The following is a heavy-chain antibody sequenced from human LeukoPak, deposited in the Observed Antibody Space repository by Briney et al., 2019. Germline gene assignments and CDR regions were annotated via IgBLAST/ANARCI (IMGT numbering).Heavy chain of an antibody. V-gene: IGHV3-23*01. J-gene: IGHJ4*02. Sequence: PGGSLRLSCAASGFTFSSYAMSCVRQAPGKGLEWVSAISGSVGSTYYADSVKGRFTISRDNSKNTLYLQMNSLRAEDTAVYYCAKDQASSGYYYVEGDYYFDYWGQGTLVTVSS. CDR2: ISGSVGST. CDR1: GFTFSSYA. CDR3: AKDQASSGYYYVEGDYYFDY. D-gene: IGHD3-22*01.